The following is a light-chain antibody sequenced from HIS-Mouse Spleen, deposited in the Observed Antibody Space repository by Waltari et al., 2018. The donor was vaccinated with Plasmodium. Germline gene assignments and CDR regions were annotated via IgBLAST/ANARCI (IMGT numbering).Light chain of an antibody. V-gene: IGLV3-25*03. J-gene: IGLJ3*02. CDR1: ALPQPY. CDR3: QSADSSGTPNWV. Sequence: SYELTQPPSVSVSPGHTARITCSGDALPQPYAYCSQQKPGQAPVLVIYKDSERPPGIPERFSGSSSGTTVTLTISGVQAEDEADYYCQSADSSGTPNWVFGGGTKLTVL. CDR2: KDS.